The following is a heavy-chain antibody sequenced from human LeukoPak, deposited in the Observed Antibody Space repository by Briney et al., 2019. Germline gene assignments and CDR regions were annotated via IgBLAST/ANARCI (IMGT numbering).Heavy chain of an antibody. J-gene: IGHJ4*02. D-gene: IGHD6-6*01. Sequence: GGSLRLSCAASGFTFSSYWMSWVRQAPGKGLEWVANIKQDGSEKYYVDSVKGRLTISRDNAKNPLYLQMNSLRAEDTAVYYCASGKGSSNYWGQGTLVTVSS. CDR2: IKQDGSEK. CDR1: GFTFSSYW. CDR3: ASGKGSSNY. V-gene: IGHV3-7*01.